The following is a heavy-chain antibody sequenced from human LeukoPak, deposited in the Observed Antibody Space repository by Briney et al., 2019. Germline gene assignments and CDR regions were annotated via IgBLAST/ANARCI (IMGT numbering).Heavy chain of an antibody. D-gene: IGHD3-3*01. J-gene: IGHJ4*02. Sequence: GGSLRLSCAASGFTFNDYTMTWVRQAPGKGLEWVSSITGDCNYIFYADSVKGRFTISRDNAQNSLFLEQNSLRGEDTAVYYRARERNFYYFDYWGQGALVTVSS. CDR3: ARERNFYYFDY. CDR1: GFTFNDYT. CDR2: ITGDCNYI. V-gene: IGHV3-21*01.